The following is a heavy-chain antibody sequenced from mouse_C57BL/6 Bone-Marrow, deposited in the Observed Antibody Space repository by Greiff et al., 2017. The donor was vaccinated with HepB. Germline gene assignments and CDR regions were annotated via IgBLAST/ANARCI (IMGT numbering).Heavy chain of an antibody. J-gene: IGHJ2*01. Sequence: VQLVQSGAELARPGASVKLSCKASGYTFTSYGIRWVKQRSGQGLEWIGAIYPRSGNTSYTEKFQGKATLTAAKSSSPAYMELRSLTSGDSAVYFCARGAITTVVSYYFDYWGQGTTLTVSS. CDR1: GYTFTSYG. CDR3: ARGAITTVVSYYFDY. V-gene: IGHV1-81*01. CDR2: IYPRSGNT. D-gene: IGHD1-1*01.